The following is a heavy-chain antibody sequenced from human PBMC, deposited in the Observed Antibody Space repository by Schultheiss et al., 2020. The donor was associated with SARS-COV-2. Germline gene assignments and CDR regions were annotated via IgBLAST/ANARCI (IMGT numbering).Heavy chain of an antibody. D-gene: IGHD3-3*01. CDR1: GGSISSYY. CDR3: SRAGGDFWSGYPRYFDL. CDR2: IYYSGST. J-gene: IGHJ2*01. Sequence: SETLSLTCTVSGGSISSYYWSWIRQPPGKGLEWIGYIYYSGSTNYNPSLKSRVTISVDTSKNQFSLKLSSVTAADTAVYYCSRAGGDFWSGYPRYFDLWGRGTLVTVAS. V-gene: IGHV4-59*08.